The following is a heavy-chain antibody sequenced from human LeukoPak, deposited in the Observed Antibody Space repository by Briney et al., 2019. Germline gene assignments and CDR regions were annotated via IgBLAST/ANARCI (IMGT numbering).Heavy chain of an antibody. J-gene: IGHJ5*02. Sequence: GGSLRLSCAASGFTFDDYAMHWVRQAPGKGLEWVSGISWNSGSIGYADSVKGRFTISRDNAKNSLYLQMNSLRAEDTVLYYCAKVGITATTGDGGWFDPWGQGTLVTVSS. D-gene: IGHD1-7*01. CDR3: AKVGITATTGDGGWFDP. V-gene: IGHV3-9*01. CDR2: ISWNSGSI. CDR1: GFTFDDYA.